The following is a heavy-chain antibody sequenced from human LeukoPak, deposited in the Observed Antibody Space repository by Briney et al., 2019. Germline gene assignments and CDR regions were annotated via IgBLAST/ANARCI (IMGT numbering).Heavy chain of an antibody. J-gene: IGHJ4*02. Sequence: ASQTLSLTCAVSGGSISSGGYSWSWIRQPPGKGLEWIGEINHSGSTNYNPSLKSRVTISVDTSKNQFSLKLSSVSAADTAVYYCARGRPKYYYDSSRYYYPRWGQGTLVTVSS. CDR3: ARGRPKYYYDSSRYYYPR. D-gene: IGHD3-22*01. CDR2: INHSGST. CDR1: GGSISSGGYS. V-gene: IGHV4-30-2*01.